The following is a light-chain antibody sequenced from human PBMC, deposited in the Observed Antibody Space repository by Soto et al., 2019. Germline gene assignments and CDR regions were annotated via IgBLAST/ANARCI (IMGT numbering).Light chain of an antibody. J-gene: IGKJ1*01. CDR3: QQYHNWPPRT. CDR2: GAS. CDR1: QSVSSN. Sequence: EIVMTQSPATLSVSPGERVTLSCRASQSVSSNLAWYQQKPGQAPRLLIYGASTRATGIPARFSGGGSETEFTLTISSLQSEDFAVYYCQQYHNWPPRTFGPGTKVEIK. V-gene: IGKV3-15*01.